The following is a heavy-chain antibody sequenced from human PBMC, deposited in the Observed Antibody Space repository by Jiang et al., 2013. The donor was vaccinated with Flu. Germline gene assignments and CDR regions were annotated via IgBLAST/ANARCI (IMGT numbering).Heavy chain of an antibody. Sequence: GKGLEWVAVIWYDGSNKYYADSVKGRFTISRDNSKNTLYLQMNSLRAEDTAVYYCARESSYYDILTGYPNNYYYYGMDVWGQGTTVTVSS. V-gene: IGHV3-33*01. CDR3: ARESSYYDILTGYPNNYYYYGMDV. J-gene: IGHJ6*02. D-gene: IGHD3-9*01. CDR2: IWYDGSNK.